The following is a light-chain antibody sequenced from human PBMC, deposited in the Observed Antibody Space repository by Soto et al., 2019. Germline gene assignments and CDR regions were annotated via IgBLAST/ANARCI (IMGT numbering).Light chain of an antibody. Sequence: QSALTQPASVSGSPGQSITISCTGTSSDVGGYNYVSWYQQHPDKAPKLMIYEVSNRPSGVSNRFSGSKSGNTASLTISGLQSEDEADYYCISYTVTRSYVFGTGTKVTVL. CDR2: EVS. CDR1: SSDVGGYNY. J-gene: IGLJ1*01. CDR3: ISYTVTRSYV. V-gene: IGLV2-14*01.